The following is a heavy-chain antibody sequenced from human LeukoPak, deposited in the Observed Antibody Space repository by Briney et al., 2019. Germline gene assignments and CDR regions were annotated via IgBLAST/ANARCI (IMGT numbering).Heavy chain of an antibody. CDR2: ISGSGAST. CDR1: GFTFSSYA. V-gene: IGHV3-23*01. CDR3: AKANWIDYALDY. Sequence: GGSLRLSCAASGFTFSSYAMSWVRQAPGKGLEWVSTISGSGASTYYADSVKGRFTISRDNSKNTLYLQMNSLRAEDTAIYYCAKANWIDYALDYWGQGTLVTVSS. J-gene: IGHJ4*02. D-gene: IGHD1-20*01.